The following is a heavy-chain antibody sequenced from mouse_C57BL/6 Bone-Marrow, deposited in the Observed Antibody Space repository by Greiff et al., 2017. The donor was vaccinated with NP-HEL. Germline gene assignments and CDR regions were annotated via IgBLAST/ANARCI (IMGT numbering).Heavy chain of an antibody. CDR1: GYTFTSYG. J-gene: IGHJ2*01. CDR3: AYYSNLYYFDY. V-gene: IGHV1-81*01. Sequence: VQLQESGAELARPGASVKLSCKASGYTFTSYGISWVKQRTGQGLEWIGEIYPRSGNTYYNEKFKGKATLTADKSSSTAYMELRSLTSEDSAVYFCAYYSNLYYFDYWGQGTTLTVSS. CDR2: IYPRSGNT. D-gene: IGHD2-5*01.